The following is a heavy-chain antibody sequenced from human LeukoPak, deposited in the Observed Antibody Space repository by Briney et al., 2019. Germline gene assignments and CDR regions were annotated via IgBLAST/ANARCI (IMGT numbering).Heavy chain of an antibody. CDR2: ISGSGGST. V-gene: IGHV3-23*01. CDR1: GFTFSSYA. J-gene: IGHJ4*02. D-gene: IGHD1-26*01. Sequence: GGSLRLPCAASGFTFSSYAMSRVRQAPGKGLEGVAAISGSGGSTYYADSVKGRFTISRDNSKNTLYLQMNSLRAEDTAVYYCAKDLNSRSYGGGYDYWGQGTLVTVSS. CDR3: AKDLNSRSYGGGYDY.